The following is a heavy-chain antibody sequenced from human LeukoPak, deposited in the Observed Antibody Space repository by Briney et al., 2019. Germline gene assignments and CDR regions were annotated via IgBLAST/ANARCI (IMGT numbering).Heavy chain of an antibody. V-gene: IGHV3-21*01. CDR2: ISGSHSYI. D-gene: IGHD1-1*01. CDR1: GFTFSSYT. CDR3: ARDRVNNNWFFVGDY. J-gene: IGHJ4*02. Sequence: PGGSLRLSCAASGFTFSSYTMNWFRQAPGKGLEWVSSISGSHSYIYYADSVKGRFTISRDNAKNSLYLQMSSLRAEDTAVYYCARDRVNNNWFFVGDYWGQGTLVTVSS.